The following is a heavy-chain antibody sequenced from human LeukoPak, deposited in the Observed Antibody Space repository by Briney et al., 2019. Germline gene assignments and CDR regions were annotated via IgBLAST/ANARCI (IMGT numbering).Heavy chain of an antibody. V-gene: IGHV4-38-2*02. CDR1: SGSISGVYF. Sequence: PSETLSLTCVVSSGSISGVYFWAWIRQPPGKGLEWIGSISNAGTTYYNPSLKSRVTVSLDTSRTQFSLRLNSVTAADTAVYYCTRDRRVNCFYSWGQGTLVTVAS. J-gene: IGHJ4*02. D-gene: IGHD5/OR15-5a*01. CDR2: ISNAGTT. CDR3: TRDRRVNCFYS.